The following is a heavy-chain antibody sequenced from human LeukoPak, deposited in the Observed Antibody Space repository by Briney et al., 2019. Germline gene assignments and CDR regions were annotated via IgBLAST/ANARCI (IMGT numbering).Heavy chain of an antibody. CDR1: GGTFSSYA. Sequence: SVKVSCKASGGTFSSYAISWVRQAPGQGLEWMGGIIPIFGTANYAQKFQGRVTITADNSTSTAYMELSRLRSDDTAVYYCARDNHIVVVTDPGYWGQGTLVTVSS. CDR2: IIPIFGTA. D-gene: IGHD2-21*02. J-gene: IGHJ4*02. CDR3: ARDNHIVVVTDPGY. V-gene: IGHV1-69*06.